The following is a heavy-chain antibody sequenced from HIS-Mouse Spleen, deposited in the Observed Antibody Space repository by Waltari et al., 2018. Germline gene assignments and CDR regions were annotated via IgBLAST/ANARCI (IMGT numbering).Heavy chain of an antibody. J-gene: IGHJ2*01. D-gene: IGHD6-13*01. CDR2: IYYSANT. V-gene: IGHV4-39*07. CDR3: AREIPYSSSWYDWYFEL. Sequence: LQLQESYPGRLKPSETLSLTCTVSGGSISSSSYYWGWIRQRPGKGLEWIGSIYYSANTYYTPTRKGRVTISVSTSKNQFSLKLSCVTDADTAVYYCAREIPYSSSWYDWYFELWGRGTLVTVSS. CDR1: GGSISSSSYY.